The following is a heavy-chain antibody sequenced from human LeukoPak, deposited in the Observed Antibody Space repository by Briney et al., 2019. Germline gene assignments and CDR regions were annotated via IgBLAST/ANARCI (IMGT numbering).Heavy chain of an antibody. V-gene: IGHV3-30*18. J-gene: IGHJ4*02. CDR2: ISYDGINK. CDR1: GFTFSSYG. Sequence: PGGSLRLSCVASGFTFSSYGMFWVRQAPGKGLDWVAVISYDGINKYYADSVKGRFTISRDNSKNTLYLQMNSLRAEDTAVYYCAEASLDTDWGVFDYWGQGTLVTVSS. D-gene: IGHD7-27*01. CDR3: AEASLDTDWGVFDY.